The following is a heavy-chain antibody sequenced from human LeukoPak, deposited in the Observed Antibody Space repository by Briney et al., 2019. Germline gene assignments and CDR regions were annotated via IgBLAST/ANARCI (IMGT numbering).Heavy chain of an antibody. CDR3: ARDCYDSSGPNYYYYYMDV. CDR1: GFTFSNYG. Sequence: GGSLRLSCVASGFTFSNYGMHWVRQAPGKGLEWVAVVSYDRITKYYADSVKGRFSISRDNSKNTLSLEMNSLRPEDTAVYYCARDCYDSSGPNYYYYYMDVWGKGTTVTVSS. CDR2: VSYDRITK. D-gene: IGHD3-22*01. V-gene: IGHV3-30*03. J-gene: IGHJ6*03.